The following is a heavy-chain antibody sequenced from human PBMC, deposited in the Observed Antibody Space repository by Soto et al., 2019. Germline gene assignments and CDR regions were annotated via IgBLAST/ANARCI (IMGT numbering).Heavy chain of an antibody. Sequence: QVQLVESGGGVVQPGRSLRLSCAASGFTFSTYGMHWVRQAPGKGPQWVAVISFDGSNKYYADSVKGRFTISRDNSMHTLYLQMNSLRAEDTAVYYCAKVAYDSSGFFGWGQGTLVTVSS. CDR2: ISFDGSNK. J-gene: IGHJ4*02. D-gene: IGHD3-22*01. V-gene: IGHV3-30*18. CDR1: GFTFSTYG. CDR3: AKVAYDSSGFFG.